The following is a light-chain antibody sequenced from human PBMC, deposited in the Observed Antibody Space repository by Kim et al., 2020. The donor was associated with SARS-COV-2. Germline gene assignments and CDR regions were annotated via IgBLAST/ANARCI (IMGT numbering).Light chain of an antibody. Sequence: IQMTQSPSSGSASVGDRVAITCRASQDISTWLAWYQQKPGKAPKLLIYAASNLESGVPFRFSGSGSGTEFTLSISSLQPEDFATYFCQEGHSFPLTFGGGTKVDIK. J-gene: IGKJ4*01. V-gene: IGKV1-12*01. CDR3: QEGHSFPLT. CDR1: QDISTW. CDR2: AAS.